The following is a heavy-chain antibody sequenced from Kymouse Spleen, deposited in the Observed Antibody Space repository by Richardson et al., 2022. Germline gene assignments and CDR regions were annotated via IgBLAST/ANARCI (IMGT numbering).Heavy chain of an antibody. CDR3: ARDIVVVPAAMNYYYGMDV. CDR1: GDSVSSNSAA. D-gene: IGHD2-2*02. CDR2: TYYRSKWYN. J-gene: IGHJ6*02. Sequence: QVQLQQSGPGLVKPSQTLSLTCAISGDSVSSNSAAWNWIRQSPSRGLEWLGRTYYRSKWYNDYAVSVKSRITINPDTSKNQFSLQLNSVTPEDTAVYYCARDIVVVPAAMNYYYGMDVWGQGTTVTVSS. V-gene: IGHV6-1*01.